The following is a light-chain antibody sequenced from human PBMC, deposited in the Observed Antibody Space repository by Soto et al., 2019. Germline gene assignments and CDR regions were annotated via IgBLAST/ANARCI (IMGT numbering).Light chain of an antibody. CDR2: GAS. CDR3: QQYNNWPYT. J-gene: IGKJ3*01. V-gene: IGKV3D-15*01. Sequence: MVMTQSPATLSVSPGEKATLSCRASQSVSTKLAWYQQKPDQAPRLLIYGASTRATGIPARFSGSGSGTEFTLTISSLQSEDFAVYYCQQYNNWPYTFGPGTRVDIK. CDR1: QSVSTK.